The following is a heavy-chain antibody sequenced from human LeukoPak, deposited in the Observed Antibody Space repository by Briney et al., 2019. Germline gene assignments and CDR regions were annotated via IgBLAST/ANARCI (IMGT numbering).Heavy chain of an antibody. CDR3: ARAQYDFWSGYYGRFDY. J-gene: IGHJ4*02. CDR1: GGSISSGGYY. D-gene: IGHD3-3*01. V-gene: IGHV4-30-2*01. Sequence: SETLSLTCTVSGGSISSGGYYWSWIRQPPGKGLEWIGYIYHSGSTYYNPSLKSRVTISVDRSKNQFSLKLSSVTAADTAVYYCARAQYDFWSGYYGRFDYWGQGTLVTVSS. CDR2: IYHSGST.